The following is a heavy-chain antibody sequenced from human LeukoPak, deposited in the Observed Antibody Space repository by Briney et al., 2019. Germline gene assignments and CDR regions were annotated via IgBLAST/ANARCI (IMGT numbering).Heavy chain of an antibody. J-gene: IGHJ4*02. CDR3: AKDASWYGRNYFDY. Sequence: PGGSLRLSCAASGFIFSSYAMSWVRQAPGQGLEWVSVISSNGGSTYYADSVKGRFTISRDNSRNTMYLQMNSLRAEDTAVYYCAKDASWYGRNYFDYWGQGTLVTVSS. CDR2: ISSNGGST. CDR1: GFIFSSYA. V-gene: IGHV3-23*01. D-gene: IGHD4-17*01.